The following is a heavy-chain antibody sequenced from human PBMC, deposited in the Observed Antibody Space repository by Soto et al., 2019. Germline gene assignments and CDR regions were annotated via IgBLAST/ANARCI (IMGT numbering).Heavy chain of an antibody. D-gene: IGHD5-12*01. J-gene: IGHJ4*02. V-gene: IGHV3-23*01. CDR1: GFTFSSQT. Sequence: EVQLLESGGGLVQPGGSLRLSCAASGFTFSSQTMSWVRQAPGKGLEWVSVISSSGSTSYTDSEEGRFTISKDSSKNTLYLQLNSLRVEDTAVYYCAKGARDVDSWGQGTLVTVSS. CDR2: ISSSGST. CDR3: AKGARDVDS.